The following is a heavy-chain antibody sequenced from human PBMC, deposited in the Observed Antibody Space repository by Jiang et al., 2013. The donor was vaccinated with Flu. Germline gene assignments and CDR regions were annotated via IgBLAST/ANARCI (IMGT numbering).Heavy chain of an antibody. CDR3: ARVNEVYYGSGSYGGMDV. Sequence: PGLVKPSQTLSLTCTVSGGSISSGGYYGSWIRQHPGKGLEWIAYIYYSGSTYYNPSLKSRVTISVDTSKNQFSLKLSSVTAADTAVYYCARVNEVYYGSGSYGGMDVWGLGTTVTVSS. CDR1: GGSISSGGYY. D-gene: IGHD3-10*01. CDR2: IYYSGST. V-gene: IGHV4-31*03. J-gene: IGHJ6*02.